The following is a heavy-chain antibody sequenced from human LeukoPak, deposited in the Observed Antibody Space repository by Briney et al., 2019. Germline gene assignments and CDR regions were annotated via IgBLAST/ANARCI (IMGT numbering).Heavy chain of an antibody. D-gene: IGHD2-2*01. V-gene: IGHV3-33*01. CDR3: AGGVPAYYYYGTDV. CDR2: IWYDGSNK. CDR1: GFTFSSYG. Sequence: GGSLRLSCAASGFTFSSYGMHWVRQAPGKGLEWVAVIWYDGSNKYYADSVKGRFTISRDNSKNTLYLQMNSLRAEDTAVYYCAGGVPAYYYYGTDVWGQGTTVTVSS. J-gene: IGHJ6*02.